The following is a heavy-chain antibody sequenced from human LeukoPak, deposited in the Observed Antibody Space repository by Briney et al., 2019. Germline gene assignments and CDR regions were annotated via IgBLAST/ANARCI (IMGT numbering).Heavy chain of an antibody. J-gene: IGHJ4*02. Sequence: GGSLRLSCAASGFTFSSYSMNWVRQAPGKGLEWVSYISSSSSYIYYADSVKGRFTISRDNAKNSLYLQMNSLRAEDTAVYYCARIGRRGDYTDYWGQGTLVTVSS. CDR3: ARIGRRGDYTDY. CDR1: GFTFSSYS. V-gene: IGHV3-21*01. CDR2: ISSSSSYI. D-gene: IGHD4-17*01.